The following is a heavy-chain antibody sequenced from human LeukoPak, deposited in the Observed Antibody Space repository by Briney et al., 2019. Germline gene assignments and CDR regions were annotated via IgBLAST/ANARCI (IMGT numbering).Heavy chain of an antibody. CDR2: ISGDGGST. CDR1: GFTFDDYA. D-gene: IGHD6-19*01. V-gene: IGHV3-43*02. CDR3: AKDAPGWYDAFDI. Sequence: GGSLRLSCAASGFTFDDYARQWVRQAPGKGLEWVSLISGDGGSTYYADSVKGRFTISRDNSKDSLYLQMNSLRTEDTALYYCAKDAPGWYDAFDIWGQGTMVTVSS. J-gene: IGHJ3*02.